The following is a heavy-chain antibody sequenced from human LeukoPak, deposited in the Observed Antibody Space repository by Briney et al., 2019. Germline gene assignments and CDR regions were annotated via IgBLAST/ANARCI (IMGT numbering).Heavy chain of an antibody. CDR3: AKGRGYSYDDFDY. D-gene: IGHD5-18*01. V-gene: IGHV3-30*18. CDR2: ISYDGSNK. J-gene: IGHJ4*02. CDR1: GFAFSSYG. Sequence: GGSLRLSCAASGFAFSSYGMHWVRQAPGKGLEWVAVISYDGSNKYYADSVKGRFTISRDNSKNTLYLQMNSLRAEDTAVYYCAKGRGYSYDDFDYWGQGTLVTVSS.